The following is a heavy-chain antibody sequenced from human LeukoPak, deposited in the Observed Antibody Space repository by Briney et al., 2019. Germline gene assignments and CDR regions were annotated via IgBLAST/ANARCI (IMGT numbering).Heavy chain of an antibody. CDR1: RGSISSYY. J-gene: IGHJ6*03. CDR3: ARDTYYYGSGSSQGYYYMDV. Sequence: PSETLSLTCTVSRGSISSYYWSWIRQPPGKGLEWIGYIYYSGSTNYNPSLKSRVTISVDTSKNQFSLKLSSVTAADTAVYYCARDTYYYGSGSSQGYYYMDVWGKGTTVTVSS. CDR2: IYYSGST. V-gene: IGHV4-59*01. D-gene: IGHD3-10*01.